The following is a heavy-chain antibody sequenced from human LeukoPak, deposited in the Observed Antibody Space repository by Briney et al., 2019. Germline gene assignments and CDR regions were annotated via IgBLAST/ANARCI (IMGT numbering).Heavy chain of an antibody. CDR1: GGSISSYY. J-gene: IGHJ6*03. D-gene: IGHD3-9*01. CDR2: IYTSGST. Sequence: PSETLSLTCTVSGGSISSYYWSWIRQPAGKGLEWIGRIYTSGSTNYNPSLKSRVTISVDTSKNQFSLKLSSVTAADTAVYYCARFAYYDILTGHFDYYYMDVWGKGTTVTVSS. V-gene: IGHV4-4*07. CDR3: ARFAYYDILTGHFDYYYMDV.